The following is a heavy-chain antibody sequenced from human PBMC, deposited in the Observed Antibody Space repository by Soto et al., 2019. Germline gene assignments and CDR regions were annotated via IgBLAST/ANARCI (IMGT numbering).Heavy chain of an antibody. CDR2: ISAYNGNT. Sequence: ASVKVSCKASGYTFTSYGISWVRQAPGQGLEWMGWISAYNGNTNYAQKLQGRVTMTTDTSTSTAYMELRSLRSDDTAVYYCAXVLYYYDSSGRFYYFDYWGQGTLVTVSS. CDR1: GYTFTSYG. V-gene: IGHV1-18*01. J-gene: IGHJ4*02. CDR3: AXVLYYYDSSGRFYYFDY. D-gene: IGHD3-22*01.